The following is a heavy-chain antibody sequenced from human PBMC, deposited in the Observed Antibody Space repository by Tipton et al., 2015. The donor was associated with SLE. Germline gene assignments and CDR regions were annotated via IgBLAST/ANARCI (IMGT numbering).Heavy chain of an antibody. CDR2: IWYDGSNK. V-gene: IGHV3-33*01. CDR1: GFTFSSYG. J-gene: IGHJ6*02. CDR3: ARDGAGYCSSTSCYSTYYGMDV. Sequence: RSLRLSCAASGFTFSSYGMHWVRQAPGKGLEWVAVIWYDGSNKYYADSVKGRFTISRDNSKNTLYLQMNSLRAEDTAVYYCARDGAGYCSSTSCYSTYYGMDVWGQGTTVTVSS. D-gene: IGHD2-2*02.